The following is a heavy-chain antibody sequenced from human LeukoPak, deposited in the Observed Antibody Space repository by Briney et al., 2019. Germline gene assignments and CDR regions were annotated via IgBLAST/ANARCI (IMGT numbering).Heavy chain of an antibody. D-gene: IGHD2-2*01. CDR3: AKFSPRRRPIDIVVVPAATTFDY. CDR2: IRYDGSNK. V-gene: IGHV3-30*02. CDR1: GFTFSSYG. Sequence: GGSLRLSCAASGFTFSSYGMHWVRQAPGKGLEWVAFIRYDGSNKYYADSVKGRFTISRDNSKNTLYLQMNSLRAEDTAVYYCAKFSPRRRPIDIVVVPAATTFDYWGQGTLVTVSS. J-gene: IGHJ4*02.